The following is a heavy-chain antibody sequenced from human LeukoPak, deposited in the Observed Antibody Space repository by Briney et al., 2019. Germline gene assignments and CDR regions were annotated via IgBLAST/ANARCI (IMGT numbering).Heavy chain of an antibody. CDR3: AGVDTAMVRFDY. V-gene: IGHV1-69*13. D-gene: IGHD5-18*01. J-gene: IGHJ4*02. CDR2: IIPIFGTA. Sequence: GASVKVSCKASGYTFTGYYMHWVRQARGQGLEWMGGIIPIFGTANYAQKFQGRVTITADESTSTAYMELSSLRSEDTAVYNCAGVDTAMVRFDYWGQGTLVTVSS. CDR1: GYTFTGYY.